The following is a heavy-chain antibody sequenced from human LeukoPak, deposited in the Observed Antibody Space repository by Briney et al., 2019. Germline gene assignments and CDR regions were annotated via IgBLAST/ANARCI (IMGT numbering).Heavy chain of an antibody. CDR1: VYTFPGYY. D-gene: IGHD6-13*01. CDR2: INPNSGGT. V-gene: IGHV1-2*02. CDR3: ARDDIAGGDY. Sequence: GASVNVSCKPSVYTFPGYYMHGVRQAPEQGLEWMGWINPNSGGTNYAQNFQGRVTMTTDTPISTAHMELSRLKSDDTAVYYCARDDIAGGDYWGQGTLVTVSS. J-gene: IGHJ4*02.